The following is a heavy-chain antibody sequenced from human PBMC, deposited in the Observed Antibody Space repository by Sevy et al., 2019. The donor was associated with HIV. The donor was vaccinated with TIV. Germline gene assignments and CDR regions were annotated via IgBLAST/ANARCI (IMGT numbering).Heavy chain of an antibody. CDR2: ISAYNGNT. CDR1: GYTFTSYG. D-gene: IGHD2-15*01. CDR3: ARDEDYCSGGSCYNYYYYGMDV. Sequence: ASVKVSCKASGYTFTSYGISWVRQAPGQGLEWMGWISAYNGNTNYAQKLQGRVTMTTDTSTSTAYMELMSLRSDDTAVYYCARDEDYCSGGSCYNYYYYGMDVWGQGTTVTVSS. J-gene: IGHJ6*02. V-gene: IGHV1-18*01.